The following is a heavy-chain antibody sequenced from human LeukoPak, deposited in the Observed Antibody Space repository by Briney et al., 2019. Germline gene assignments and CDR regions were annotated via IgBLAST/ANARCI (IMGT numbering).Heavy chain of an antibody. CDR2: ISAYNGNT. V-gene: IGHV1-18*01. J-gene: IGHJ4*02. Sequence: GASVKVSCKASGYTFTSYGISWARQAPGQGLEWMGWISAYNGNTNYAQKLQGRVTMTTDTSTSTAYMELRSLRSDDTAVYYCARGDYDYVWGSPGFDYWGQGTLVTVSS. D-gene: IGHD3-16*01. CDR1: GYTFTSYG. CDR3: ARGDYDYVWGSPGFDY.